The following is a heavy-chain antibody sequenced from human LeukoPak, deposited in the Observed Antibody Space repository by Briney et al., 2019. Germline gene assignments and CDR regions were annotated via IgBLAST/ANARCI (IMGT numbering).Heavy chain of an antibody. Sequence: SETLSLTCTVSGGSISGYYWSWIRLPPGKGLEWIGYIYYSGSTDYNPSLKSRVTISVDTSNNQFYLKLSSVTAADTAVYYCARHGSTSFDYWGQGTLVTVSS. CDR2: IYYSGST. J-gene: IGHJ4*02. CDR3: ARHGSTSFDY. CDR1: GGSISGYY. V-gene: IGHV4-59*08. D-gene: IGHD1-26*01.